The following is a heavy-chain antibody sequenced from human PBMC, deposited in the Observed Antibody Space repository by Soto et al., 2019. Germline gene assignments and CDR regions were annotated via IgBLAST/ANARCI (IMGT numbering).Heavy chain of an antibody. CDR2: IYPGDSDT. Sequence: RIRWNCVGWNRVNYCGGRISKDPGKGLEWMGMIYPGDSDTRYSPSFQGQVTISADKSISTAYLQWSSLKASDSAMYYCEAYSGSYGRHFDYSGQRNRVT. D-gene: IGHD5-12*01. CDR1: GWNRVNYC. J-gene: IGHJ4*02. V-gene: IGHV5-51*01. CDR3: EAYSGSYGRHFDY.